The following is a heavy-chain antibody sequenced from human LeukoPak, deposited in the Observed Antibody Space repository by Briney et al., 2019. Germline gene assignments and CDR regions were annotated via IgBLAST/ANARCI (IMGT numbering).Heavy chain of an antibody. V-gene: IGHV3-66*01. CDR1: GFTVSSSY. D-gene: IGHD6-13*01. CDR2: ISSAGTT. Sequence: GGSLRLSCAATGFTVSSSYMSWVRQAPGKGLEWVSIISSAGTTYYADSVKGRFTISRDNSKNTVYLQVNSLRDEDTAVYYCARDLEAANTYYFDYWGQGTMVTVSS. J-gene: IGHJ4*02. CDR3: ARDLEAANTYYFDY.